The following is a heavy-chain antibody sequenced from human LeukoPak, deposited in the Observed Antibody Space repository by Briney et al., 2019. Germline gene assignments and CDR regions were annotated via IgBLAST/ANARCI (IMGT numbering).Heavy chain of an antibody. CDR2: MNPNSGNT. CDR1: GYTFTSYD. J-gene: IGHJ6*03. CDR3: ARTGFLYYYMDV. V-gene: IGHV1-8*01. D-gene: IGHD2/OR15-2a*01. Sequence: ASVKVSCKASGYTFTSYDINWVRQATGQGLEWMGWMNPNSGNTGYAQKFQGRVTMTRNTSISTAYMELSSLRSEDTAVYYCARTGFLYYYMDVWGKGTTVTVSS.